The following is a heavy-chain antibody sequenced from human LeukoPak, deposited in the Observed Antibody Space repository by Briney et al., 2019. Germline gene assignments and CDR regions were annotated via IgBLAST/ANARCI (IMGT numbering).Heavy chain of an antibody. J-gene: IGHJ4*02. CDR1: GFTFSSYS. Sequence: GGSLRLSCAASGFTFSSYSMNWVRQAPGKGLEWVSSITSGTSYIYNAYYADSVKGRFTISRDSAKNSLYLQMNSLRAEDTAVYYCARATDSSSWPLDYWGRGTLVTVAS. D-gene: IGHD6-13*01. V-gene: IGHV3-21*01. CDR2: ITSGTSYIYNA. CDR3: ARATDSSSWPLDY.